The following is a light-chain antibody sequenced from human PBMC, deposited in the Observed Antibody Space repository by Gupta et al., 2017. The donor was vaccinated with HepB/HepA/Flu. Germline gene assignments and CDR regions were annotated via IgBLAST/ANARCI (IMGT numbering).Light chain of an antibody. CDR3: MQALQTPV. Sequence: DIVMTQSPLSLPVTPGEQASISCRSSQSLLHSNGYNYLDWYLQKPGQSPQLLIYLGSNRASGVPDRFSGSGSGTDFTLKISRVEAEDVGVYYCMQALQTPVFGGGTKVEIK. CDR1: QSLLHSNGYNY. J-gene: IGKJ4*01. CDR2: LGS. V-gene: IGKV2-28*01.